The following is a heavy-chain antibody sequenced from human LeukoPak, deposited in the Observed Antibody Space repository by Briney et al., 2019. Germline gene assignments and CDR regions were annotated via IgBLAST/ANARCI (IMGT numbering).Heavy chain of an antibody. CDR2: INRSGTT. V-gene: IGHV4-34*01. CDR3: AREEYQLLWGLTYNWFDP. D-gene: IGHD2-2*01. Sequence: SETLSLTCDVDGGIFNGYYWSWIRQPPGKGLEWIGEINRSGTTNYNPTLKSRVTISVDTSKSQVSLELTSVTAADTAVYSCAREEYQLLWGLTYNWFDPWGEGTLVTVSS. J-gene: IGHJ5*02. CDR1: GGIFNGYY.